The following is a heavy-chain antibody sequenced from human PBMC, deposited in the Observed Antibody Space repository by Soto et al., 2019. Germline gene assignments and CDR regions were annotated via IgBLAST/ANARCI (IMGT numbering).Heavy chain of an antibody. Sequence: QVQLQESGPGLVKPSQTLSITCTVSGGSISSGGYYWSWIRQHPGKGLEWIGYIYYRGSTYYNPALKRRVTISVDTSKNQFSLKLSSVTAADTAVYYCARDRNYGDYYFDYCGQGTLVTVSS. CDR1: GGSISSGGYY. D-gene: IGHD1-7*01. J-gene: IGHJ4*02. V-gene: IGHV4-31*03. CDR2: IYYRGST. CDR3: ARDRNYGDYYFDY.